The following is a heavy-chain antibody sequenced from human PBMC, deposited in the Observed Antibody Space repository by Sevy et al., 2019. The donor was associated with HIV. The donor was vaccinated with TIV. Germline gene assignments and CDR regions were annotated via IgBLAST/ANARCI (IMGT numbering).Heavy chain of an antibody. Sequence: GGSLGLSCVASGFIFSSYEMNWVRQAPGKGLEWVSYISNSGDTISYSDSVRGRFTISRDNARNSLYLQMNSLRAEDTAVYYCARDLPPSATVVPHFDCWGQGNLVTVSS. J-gene: IGHJ4*02. CDR3: ARDLPPSATVVPHFDC. CDR1: GFIFSSYE. CDR2: ISNSGDTI. D-gene: IGHD2-21*01. V-gene: IGHV3-48*03.